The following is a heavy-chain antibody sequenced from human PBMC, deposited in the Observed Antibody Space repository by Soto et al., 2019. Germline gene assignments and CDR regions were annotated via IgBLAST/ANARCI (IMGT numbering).Heavy chain of an antibody. V-gene: IGHV4-39*01. D-gene: IGHD1-26*01. CDR3: AFTGIVGSVNLDS. CDR1: GGSISSSSYY. Sequence: PSETLSLTCTVSGGSISSSSYYWGWIRQPPGKGLEWIGSIYYSGSTYYNPSLKSRVTISVDTSKNQFSLKLSSVTAADTAVYYCAFTGIVGSVNLDSWGPGTLVTVSS. CDR2: IYYSGST. J-gene: IGHJ5*01.